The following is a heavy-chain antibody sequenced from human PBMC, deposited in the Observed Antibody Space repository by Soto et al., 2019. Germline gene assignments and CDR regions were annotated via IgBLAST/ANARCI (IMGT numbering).Heavy chain of an antibody. D-gene: IGHD2-2*01. CDR2: IIPISGTA. CDR3: ARSQGSSTSLEIYYYYYYGMDV. J-gene: IGHJ6*02. V-gene: IGHV1-69*01. Sequence: QVQLVQSGAEVKKPGSSVKVSCKASGGTFSSYAISWVRQAPGQGLEWMGGIIPISGTANYAQKFKRRVTITADESTSTAYMELSSLRSEDTAVYYCARSQGSSTSLEIYYYYYYGMDVWGQGTTVTVSS. CDR1: GGTFSSYA.